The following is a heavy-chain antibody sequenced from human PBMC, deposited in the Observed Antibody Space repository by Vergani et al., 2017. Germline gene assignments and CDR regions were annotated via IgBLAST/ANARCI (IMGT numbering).Heavy chain of an antibody. V-gene: IGHV4-34*01. CDR2: INHSGST. CDR1: GGSLSSYY. CDR3: ARGWARYRGSYRFYY. D-gene: IGHD1-26*01. Sequence: QVQLQESGPGLVKTSETLSLTCTVSGGSLSSYYWSWIRQPPGKGLEWIGEINHSGSTNYNPSLKSRVTISVDTSKIQFSLKLSSVTAADTAVYYCARGWARYRGSYRFYYGGQGPLVTVSS. J-gene: IGHJ4*02.